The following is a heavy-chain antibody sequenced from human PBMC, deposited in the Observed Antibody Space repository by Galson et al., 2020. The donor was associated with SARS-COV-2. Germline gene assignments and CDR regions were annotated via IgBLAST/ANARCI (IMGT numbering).Heavy chain of an antibody. J-gene: IGHJ6*02. CDR2: IYSGGST. CDR1: GFTVSSNY. D-gene: IGHD5-12*01. Sequence: GGSLRLSCAASGFTVSSNYMSWVRQAPGKGLEWVSVIYSGGSTYYADSVKGRFTISRDNSKNTLYLQMNSLRAEDTAVYYCARDQRWLQFHYYGMDVWGQGTTVTVSS. V-gene: IGHV3-53*01. CDR3: ARDQRWLQFHYYGMDV.